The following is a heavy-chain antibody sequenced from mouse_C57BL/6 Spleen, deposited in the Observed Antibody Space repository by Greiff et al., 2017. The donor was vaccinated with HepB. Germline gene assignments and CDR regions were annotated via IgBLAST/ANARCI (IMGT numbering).Heavy chain of an antibody. D-gene: IGHD2-1*01. CDR2: IYPGDGDT. V-gene: IGHV1-82*01. CDR1: GYSFSSSW. CDR3: GAYYCHYVFDY. J-gene: IGHJ2*01. Sequence: VQLQQSGPELVKPGASVKISCKASGYSFSSSWMNWVKQRPGKGLEWIGRIYPGDGDTNYNGKFKGKATLTADKSSSTAYMQLSSLTSEDSAVYCGGAYYCHYVFDYWGQGTILTVSS.